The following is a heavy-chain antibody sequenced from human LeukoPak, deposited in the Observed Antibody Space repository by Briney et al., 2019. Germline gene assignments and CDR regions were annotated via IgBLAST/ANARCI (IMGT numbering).Heavy chain of an antibody. J-gene: IGHJ6*02. CDR2: ISGSGGST. D-gene: IGHD1-14*01. Sequence: PGGSLILSCAASGFTFRGYAMSWVRQSPGKGLEWVSAISGSGGSTYYADSVKGRFTISRDNSNNTLSLQMNSLRAEDTAVYYCAKAPPDQYYYYYGMDVWGQGTTVTVSS. CDR3: AKAPPDQYYYYYGMDV. CDR1: GFTFRGYA. V-gene: IGHV3-23*01.